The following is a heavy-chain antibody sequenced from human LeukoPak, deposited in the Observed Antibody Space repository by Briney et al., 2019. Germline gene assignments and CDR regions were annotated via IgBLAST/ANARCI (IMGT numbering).Heavy chain of an antibody. Sequence: GGSLRLSCAPSGFTFDDYTLHWVRQPPGKGLEWVSLIDWDSSSTYYADSVRGRFTTSRDNSKNSLYLQMNSLTTEDTALYYCAKEGKGGHDSTGYFDSWGQGTLVTVSS. CDR3: AKEGKGGHDSTGYFDS. J-gene: IGHJ4*02. V-gene: IGHV3-43*01. D-gene: IGHD3-22*01. CDR1: GFTFDDYT. CDR2: IDWDSSST.